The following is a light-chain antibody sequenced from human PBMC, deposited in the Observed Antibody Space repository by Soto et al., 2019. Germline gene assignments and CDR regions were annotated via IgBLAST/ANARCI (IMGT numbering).Light chain of an antibody. J-gene: IGLJ1*01. CDR1: SSDVAAYNY. CDR3: SSYTTSNTPLYV. V-gene: IGLV2-14*03. Sequence: QSALTHPASVSGSPGQSITISCTGTSSDVAAYNYVSWFQHHAGKAPKLMLYDVNNRPSGVSNRFSGSKSGNTASLTISGLQVEDEADYYCSSYTTSNTPLYVFGTGTKLTVL. CDR2: DVN.